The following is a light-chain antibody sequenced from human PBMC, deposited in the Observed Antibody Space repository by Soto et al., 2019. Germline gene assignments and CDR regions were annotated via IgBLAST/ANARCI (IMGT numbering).Light chain of an antibody. CDR2: DGF. V-gene: IGKV1-5*01. CDR3: QQYHTSWT. Sequence: DVPMTQSPSTLSASVGDTVSVTCRASHRVIGWLAWHQQKPGKAPNLLIHDGFSLESGVPSRFSGSGAGTEFTLTITSLQPDDFATYCCQQYHTSWTFGQGTKVDIK. CDR1: HRVIGW. J-gene: IGKJ1*01.